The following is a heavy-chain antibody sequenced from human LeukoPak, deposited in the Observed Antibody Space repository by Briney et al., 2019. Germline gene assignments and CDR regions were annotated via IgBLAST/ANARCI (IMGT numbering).Heavy chain of an antibody. CDR2: ISFDGSNK. V-gene: IGHV3-30*18. CDR3: AKVDY. Sequence: GGSLRLSCAASGFTFSNYGMHWVRQAPGKGLEWVAVISFDGSNKYYEDSVKGRFTISRDNSKNMLFLQMNSLRAEDTAVYYCAKVDYWGQGTLVTVSS. CDR1: GFTFSNYG. J-gene: IGHJ4*02.